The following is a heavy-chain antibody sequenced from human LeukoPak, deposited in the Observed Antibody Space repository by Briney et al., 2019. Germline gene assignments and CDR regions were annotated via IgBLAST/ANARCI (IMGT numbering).Heavy chain of an antibody. J-gene: IGHJ4*02. CDR1: GFTFSSFA. Sequence: GGSLRLSCAASGFTFSSFAMSWVRQAPGKGLEWVSGISDSGDSTDYADSVKGRFTISRDNPKNRLFLQINSLRAEDTAVYYCARRIIGTSPDYWGQGTLVTVSP. D-gene: IGHD1-20*01. V-gene: IGHV3-23*01. CDR2: ISDSGDST. CDR3: ARRIIGTSPDY.